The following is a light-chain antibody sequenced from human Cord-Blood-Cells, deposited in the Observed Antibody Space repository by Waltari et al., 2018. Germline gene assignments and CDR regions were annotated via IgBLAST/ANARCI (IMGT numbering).Light chain of an antibody. CDR2: GAS. CDR1: QSVSSSY. Sequence: DIVLTQSPGTLSLSPGERATLSCRASQSVSSSYLAWYQQKPGKAPRLLIYGASSRATGIPDRFSGSGSGTDFTLTISRLEPEDFAVYYCQQYGSFSITFGQGTRLEIK. J-gene: IGKJ5*01. CDR3: QQYGSFSIT. V-gene: IGKV3-20*01.